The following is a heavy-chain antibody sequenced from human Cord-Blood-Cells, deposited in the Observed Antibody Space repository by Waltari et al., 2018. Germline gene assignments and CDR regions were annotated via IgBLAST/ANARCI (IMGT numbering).Heavy chain of an antibody. Sequence: QVQLQESGPGLVKPSETLSLTCTVSGGSISSYYWSWIRQPPGKGLEWIGYIYYGGSTTYNPSLKSRVTISVDTSKNQFSLKLSSVTAADTAVYYCARDFLQLGYYGMDVWGQGTTVTVSS. J-gene: IGHJ6*02. CDR2: IYYGGST. CDR1: GGSISSYY. D-gene: IGHD5-18*01. V-gene: IGHV4-59*01. CDR3: ARDFLQLGYYGMDV.